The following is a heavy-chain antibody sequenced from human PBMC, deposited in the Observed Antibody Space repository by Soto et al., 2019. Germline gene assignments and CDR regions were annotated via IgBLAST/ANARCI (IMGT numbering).Heavy chain of an antibody. V-gene: IGHV4-59*01. CDR2: IYYSGST. CDR1: GDSISTYY. J-gene: IGHJ4*02. D-gene: IGHD2-15*01. CDR3: AAAPRY. Sequence: PSETLSLTCTVSGDSISTYYWSWIRQPPGKGLEWIGYIYYSGSTNYNPSLKSRVTMLIDMSKNQFSLKLTSVSAADTAVYYCAAAPRYWGQGILVTVSS.